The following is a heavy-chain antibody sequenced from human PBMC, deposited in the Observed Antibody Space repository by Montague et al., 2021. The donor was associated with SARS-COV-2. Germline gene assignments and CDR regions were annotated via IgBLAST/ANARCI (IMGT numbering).Heavy chain of an antibody. D-gene: IGHD3-10*01. J-gene: IGHJ3*02. CDR2: IYYSGTT. CDR3: ARPLVRGVPKAFDI. CDR1: GGSITRYYY. Sequence: SETLSLTCTVSGGSITRYYYWGWLRQPPGKGLEWVGNIYYSGTTFINPSLESRVTISVDASKNQFSLNLTSVTAADTAVYYCARPLVRGVPKAFDIWGQGALVIVSS. V-gene: IGHV4-39*01.